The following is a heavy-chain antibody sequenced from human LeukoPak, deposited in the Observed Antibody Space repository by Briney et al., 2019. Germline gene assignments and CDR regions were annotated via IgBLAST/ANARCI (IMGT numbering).Heavy chain of an antibody. CDR3: VKSHTTSWTFFEY. V-gene: IGHV3-30-3*01. Sequence: GGSLRLSCAASGFTFSSYAMHWVRQAPGKGLEWVAVISYDGSNKYYADSVKGRFTISRDNSKNTLYLQMSSLRAEDSAIYYCVKSHTTSWTFFEYWGQGALVTVSS. CDR1: GFTFSSYA. D-gene: IGHD3/OR15-3a*01. CDR2: ISYDGSNK. J-gene: IGHJ4*02.